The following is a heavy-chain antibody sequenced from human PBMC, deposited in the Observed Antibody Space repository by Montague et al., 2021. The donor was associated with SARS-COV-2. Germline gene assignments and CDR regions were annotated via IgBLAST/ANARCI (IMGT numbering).Heavy chain of an antibody. CDR1: GFIFSSYE. D-gene: IGHD3-22*01. Sequence: SLRLSCAASGFIFSSYEMNWVRQAPGKGLEWVSYISSSGDTKYYADSVKGRFTIFRDNAKNSLYLQMSSLRAEDTAVYYCSRAGEDYYYDSSGFLYWGQGILVTVSS. CDR2: ISSSGDTK. CDR3: SRAGEDYYYDSSGFLY. V-gene: IGHV3-48*03. J-gene: IGHJ4*02.